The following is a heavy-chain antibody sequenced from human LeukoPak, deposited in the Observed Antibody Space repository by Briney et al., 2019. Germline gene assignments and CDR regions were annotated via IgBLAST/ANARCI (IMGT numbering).Heavy chain of an antibody. D-gene: IGHD6-19*01. CDR2: INPNSGGT. J-gene: IGHJ4*02. Sequence: ASVKVSCKASGYTFTGYYMHWVRQAPGQGLEWMGWINPNSGGTNYAQKFQGRVTMTRDTSISTAYMELSRLRSDATAVYYCARVAGYSSGFGADYWGQGTLVTVSS. V-gene: IGHV1-2*02. CDR1: GYTFTGYY. CDR3: ARVAGYSSGFGADY.